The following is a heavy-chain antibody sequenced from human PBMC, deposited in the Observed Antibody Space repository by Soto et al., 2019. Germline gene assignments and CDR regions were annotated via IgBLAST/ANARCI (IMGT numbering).Heavy chain of an antibody. CDR3: ATARASSIVGDHPV. CDR1: GLTFNNYA. Sequence: GGSLRLSCAASGLTFNNYAMSWVRQAPGKGLEWVSFISGSGNSTSYADSVKGRFTLSRDNSKNTMYMQTNNLRAEDTAVYYCATARASSIVGDHPVWGQGTLVTVSS. J-gene: IGHJ4*02. V-gene: IGHV3-23*01. D-gene: IGHD1-26*01. CDR2: ISGSGNST.